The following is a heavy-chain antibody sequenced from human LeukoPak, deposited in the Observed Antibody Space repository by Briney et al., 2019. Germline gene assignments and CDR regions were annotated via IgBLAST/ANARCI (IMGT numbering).Heavy chain of an antibody. CDR2: IYSGGST. CDR3: ARPLRGPSDY. D-gene: IGHD3-16*01. V-gene: IGHV3-66*04. CDR1: GFTFSSYR. Sequence: GGSLRLSCAASGFTFSSYRMNWVRQAPGKGLEWVSIIYSGGSTWYADSVKGRFIISRDNSKNTLYLQMNSLRAEDTAVYYCARPLRGPSDYWGQGTLVTVSS. J-gene: IGHJ4*02.